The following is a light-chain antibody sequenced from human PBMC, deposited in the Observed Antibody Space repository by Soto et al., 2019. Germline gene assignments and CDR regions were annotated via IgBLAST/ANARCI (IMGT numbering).Light chain of an antibody. J-gene: IGLJ1*01. CDR3: CSYAGDSTYV. V-gene: IGLV2-23*01. CDR1: SSDVGSYDL. CDR2: EAT. Sequence: QSALTQPASVSGSPGQSITISCTGTSSDVGSYDLVSWYQQHPGKAPKLMIYEATKRPSGVSVRFSGSKSGNTASLTISGLQAEDEADYYCCSYAGDSTYVFGIGTKLTVL.